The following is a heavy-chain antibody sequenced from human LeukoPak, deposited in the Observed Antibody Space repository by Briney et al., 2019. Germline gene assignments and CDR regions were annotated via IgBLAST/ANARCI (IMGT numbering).Heavy chain of an antibody. D-gene: IGHD6-19*01. CDR1: RFNFNSYA. V-gene: IGHV3-30*04. CDR3: ARSHSSGWYVAHGVGDSDDYMDV. J-gene: IGHJ6*03. CDR2: ISYDGGDK. Sequence: PGGSLRLSCAASRFNFNSYAMHWVRQAPGKGLEWVAVISYDGGDKSYADSVKGRFTISRDNSKNTLFLQMSSLRAEDTAVYFCARSHSSGWYVAHGVGDSDDYMDVWGKGTTVTVSS.